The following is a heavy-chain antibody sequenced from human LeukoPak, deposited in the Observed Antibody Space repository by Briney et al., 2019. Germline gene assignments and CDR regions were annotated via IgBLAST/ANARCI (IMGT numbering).Heavy chain of an antibody. CDR2: VYTSGST. Sequence: SETLSLTCTVYNGSLSGYYWSWIRQPAGKGLEWIGRVYTSGSTNYNPSLKSRVTISVDTSKKQFSLKLSSVTAADTAVYYCAREKIGYYDGSGRGWFDPWGQGTLVTVSS. D-gene: IGHD3-22*01. CDR3: AREKIGYYDGSGRGWFDP. V-gene: IGHV4-4*07. J-gene: IGHJ5*02. CDR1: NGSLSGYY.